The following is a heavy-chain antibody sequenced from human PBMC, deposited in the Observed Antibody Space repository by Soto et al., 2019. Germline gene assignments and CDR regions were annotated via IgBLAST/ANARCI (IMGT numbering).Heavy chain of an antibody. D-gene: IGHD3-22*01. CDR1: GYTFTSYD. Sequence: ASVKVSCKASGYTFTSYDINWVRQATGQGLEWMGWMNPNSGNTGYAQKFQGRVTMTRNTSISTAYMELSSLRSEDTAVYYCARAPRKGSSGYYRFDYWGQGTLVNVSS. CDR2: MNPNSGNT. V-gene: IGHV1-8*01. J-gene: IGHJ4*02. CDR3: ARAPRKGSSGYYRFDY.